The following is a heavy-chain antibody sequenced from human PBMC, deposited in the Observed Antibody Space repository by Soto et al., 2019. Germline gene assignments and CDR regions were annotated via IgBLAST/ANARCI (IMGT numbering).Heavy chain of an antibody. J-gene: IGHJ5*02. CDR1: TFTFPNYW. CDR2: IFPSDSDT. CDR3: ARHESSYGSGAYYNVDP. Sequence: GESLKISCNVSTFTFPNYWIAWVRQMPGKGLEYLGIIFPSDSDTKYSPSFQGQFTISFDKSISTTYLQWSSLKASDTAMYYCARHESSYGSGAYYNVDPWGQGTLVTVSS. D-gene: IGHD3-10*01. V-gene: IGHV5-51*01.